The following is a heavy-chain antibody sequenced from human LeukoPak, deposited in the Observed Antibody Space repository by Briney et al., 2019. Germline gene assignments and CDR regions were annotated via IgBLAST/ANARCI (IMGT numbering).Heavy chain of an antibody. J-gene: IGHJ4*02. Sequence: GGSLRLSCEASGFTLSSYSVNWVRQAPGKGLEWVSSISSSSSYIYYADSVKGRFTISRDNAKNSLYLQMNSLRAEDTAVYYCARDRNTVFDYWGQGTLVTVSS. CDR3: ARDRNTVFDY. CDR1: GFTLSSYS. CDR2: ISSSSSYI. D-gene: IGHD1-14*01. V-gene: IGHV3-21*01.